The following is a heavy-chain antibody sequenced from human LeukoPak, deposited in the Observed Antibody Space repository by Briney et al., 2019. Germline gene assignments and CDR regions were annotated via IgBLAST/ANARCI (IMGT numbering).Heavy chain of an antibody. Sequence: GGSLRLSCVASGISFSSYWMAWVRQAPGKGLEWVANINLDGTEEHYVDSSLKGRFTISRDNAKNSLYLQMTSLRVEDTAVYYCASGRHDFLHWGQGTLVTVSS. J-gene: IGHJ4*02. D-gene: IGHD3/OR15-3a*01. V-gene: IGHV3-7*01. CDR2: INLDGTEE. CDR3: ASGRHDFLH. CDR1: GISFSSYW.